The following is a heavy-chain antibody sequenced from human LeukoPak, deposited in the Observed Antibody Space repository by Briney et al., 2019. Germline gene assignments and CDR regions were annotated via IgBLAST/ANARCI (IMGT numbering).Heavy chain of an antibody. CDR2: IYYSGST. J-gene: IGHJ6*03. Sequence: PSETLSLTCAVYGGSFSGYYWSWIRQPPGKGLEWIGYIYYSGSTNYNPSLKSRVTISVDTSKNQFSLKLSSVTAADTAVYYCARGFGVVTAISNYYYMDVWGKGTTVTVSS. CDR1: GGSFSGYY. CDR3: ARGFGVVTAISNYYYMDV. V-gene: IGHV4-59*01. D-gene: IGHD2-21*02.